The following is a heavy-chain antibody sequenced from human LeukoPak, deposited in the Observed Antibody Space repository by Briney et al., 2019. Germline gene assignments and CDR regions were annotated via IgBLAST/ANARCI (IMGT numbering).Heavy chain of an antibody. Sequence: ASVKVSCKASGYTFTGYYMHWVRQAPGQGLEWMGWINPNRGGTNYAQKFQGRVTMTRDTSISTAYMELSRLRSDDTAVYYCAREGTKSSSSWSHLYYYMDVWGKGTTVTVSS. V-gene: IGHV1-2*02. J-gene: IGHJ6*03. CDR2: INPNRGGT. CDR1: GYTFTGYY. CDR3: AREGTKSSSSWSHLYYYMDV. D-gene: IGHD6-13*01.